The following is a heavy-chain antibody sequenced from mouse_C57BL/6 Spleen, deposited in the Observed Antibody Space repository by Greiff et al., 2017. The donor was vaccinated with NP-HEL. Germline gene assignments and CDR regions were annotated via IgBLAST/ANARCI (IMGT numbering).Heavy chain of an antibody. CDR3: ATDSSYYYAMDY. J-gene: IGHJ4*01. V-gene: IGHV1-80*01. CDR2: IYPGDGDT. CDR1: GYAFSSYW. Sequence: QVQLKQSGAELVKPGASVKISCKASGYAFSSYWMNWVKQRPGKGLEWIGQIYPGDGDTNYNGKFKGKATLTADKSSSTAYMQLSSLTSEDSAVYFCATDSSYYYAMDYWGQGTSVTVSS. D-gene: IGHD3-2*02.